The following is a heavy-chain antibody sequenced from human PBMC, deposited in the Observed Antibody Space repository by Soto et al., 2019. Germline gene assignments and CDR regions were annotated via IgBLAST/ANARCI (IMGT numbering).Heavy chain of an antibody. J-gene: IGHJ6*02. CDR2: IIPIFGTA. CDR1: GGTFSSYA. Sequence: QVQLVQSGAEVKKPGSSVKVSCKASGGTFSSYAISWVRQAPGQGLEWMGGIIPIFGTANYAQKFQGRVPITADKSTSTAYMELSSLRSEDTAVYYCARVPLRIVVVPAAISSGMDVWGQGTTVTVSS. CDR3: ARVPLRIVVVPAAISSGMDV. V-gene: IGHV1-69*06. D-gene: IGHD2-2*02.